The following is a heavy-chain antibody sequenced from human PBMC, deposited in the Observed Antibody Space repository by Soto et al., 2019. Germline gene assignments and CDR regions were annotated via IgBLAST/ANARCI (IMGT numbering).Heavy chain of an antibody. J-gene: IGHJ6*02. D-gene: IGHD2-2*01. CDR2: IDESSATT. V-gene: IGHV3-23*01. Sequence: GGSLRLSCLASGFTFKAYAMGWVRQAPGKGLEWVSAIDESSATTNYADSVKGRFTISRDNSKNTLFLHMSGLRAEDTAVYYCARDRRPSIYSGLAVWGQGTTVTVSS. CDR1: GFTFKAYA. CDR3: ARDRRPSIYSGLAV.